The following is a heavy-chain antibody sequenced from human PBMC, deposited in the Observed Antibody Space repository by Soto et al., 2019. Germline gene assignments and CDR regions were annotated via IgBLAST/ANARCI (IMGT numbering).Heavy chain of an antibody. V-gene: IGHV3-9*01. CDR3: AKELDSSSCSNGNAFDI. J-gene: IGHJ3*02. Sequence: EVQLVESGGGLVQPGRSLRLSCAASGFTFDDYAMHWVRQAPGKGLEWVSGISWNSGSIGYADSVKGRFTISRDNAKNSLYLQMNSLRAEDTALYYCAKELDSSSCSNGNAFDIWGQGTMVTVSS. CDR2: ISWNSGSI. CDR1: GFTFDDYA. D-gene: IGHD6-13*01.